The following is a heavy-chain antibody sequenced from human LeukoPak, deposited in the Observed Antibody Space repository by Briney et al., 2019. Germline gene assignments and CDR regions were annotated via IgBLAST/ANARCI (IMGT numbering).Heavy chain of an antibody. CDR2: IRGSDGYT. CDR3: ATHYGDPFYFDY. J-gene: IGHJ4*02. V-gene: IGHV3-23*01. Sequence: GGSLRLSCAASGFTFNIYAMSWVRQAPGKGLEWVSTIRGSDGYTYYADSVKGRFTISRDNSKNTLYLQMNSLRAEDTAVYYCATHYGDPFYFDYWGQGTLVTVSS. D-gene: IGHD4-17*01. CDR1: GFTFNIYA.